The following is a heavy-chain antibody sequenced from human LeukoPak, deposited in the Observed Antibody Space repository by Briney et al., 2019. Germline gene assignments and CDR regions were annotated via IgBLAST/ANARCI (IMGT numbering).Heavy chain of an antibody. CDR3: ARAYGSGSFRVWFDP. CDR1: GGTFSSYA. D-gene: IGHD3-10*01. CDR2: IIPIFGTA. J-gene: IGHJ5*02. V-gene: IGHV1-69*06. Sequence: SVKVSCKASGGTFSSYAISWVRQAPGQGLEWMGGIIPIFGTANYAQKFQGRVTITADKSTSTAYMELSSLRSEDTAGYYCARAYGSGSFRVWFDPWGRGTLVTVSS.